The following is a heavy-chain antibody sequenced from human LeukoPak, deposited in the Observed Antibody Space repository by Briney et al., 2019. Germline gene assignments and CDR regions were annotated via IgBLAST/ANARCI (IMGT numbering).Heavy chain of an antibody. Sequence: RWASVKVSCKASGGTFSSYAISWVRQAPGQGLEWMGRIIPILGIANYAQKFQGRVTMTTDTSTSTAYMELRSLRSDDTAVYYCARGRWNYVRGLDYSDYWGQGTLVTVSS. J-gene: IGHJ4*02. CDR1: GGTFSSYA. V-gene: IGHV1-69*04. CDR2: IIPILGIA. D-gene: IGHD1-7*01. CDR3: ARGRWNYVRGLDYSDY.